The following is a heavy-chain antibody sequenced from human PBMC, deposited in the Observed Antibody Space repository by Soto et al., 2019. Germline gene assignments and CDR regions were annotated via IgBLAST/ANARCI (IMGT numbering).Heavy chain of an antibody. CDR2: INPNSGGT. D-gene: IGHD1-26*01. J-gene: IGHJ4*02. CDR3: AREGSYSKDFDY. V-gene: IGHV1-2*02. Sequence: SLKVSCKTSGYTFTGYYMHWVRQAPGQGLEWMGWINPNSGGTNYAQKFQGRVTMTRDTSISTAYMELSRLRSDDTAVYYCAREGSYSKDFDYWGQGTLVTVSS. CDR1: GYTFTGYY.